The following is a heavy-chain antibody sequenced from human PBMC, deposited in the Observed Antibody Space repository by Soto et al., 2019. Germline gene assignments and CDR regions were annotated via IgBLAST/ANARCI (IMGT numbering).Heavy chain of an antibody. V-gene: IGHV3-43*01. J-gene: IGHJ4*02. Sequence: PGGSLRLSCAASGFTFDDYSMHGVRQAPGKGLEWVSLISWDGRSTYYADSVKGRFTVSRDNSKSSLYLQMNSLTTEDTAFYYCGKDAAVSDYTNIDYWGQGALVTVSS. CDR1: GFTFDDYS. D-gene: IGHD4-4*01. CDR2: ISWDGRST. CDR3: GKDAAVSDYTNIDY.